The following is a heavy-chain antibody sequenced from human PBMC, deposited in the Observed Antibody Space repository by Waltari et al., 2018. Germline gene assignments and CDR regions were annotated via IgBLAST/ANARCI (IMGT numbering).Heavy chain of an antibody. V-gene: IGHV1-69*10. CDR1: GGTFSSYA. CDR3: ARGWSTMVRGVNYGMDV. Sequence: QVQLVQSGAEVKKPGSSVKVSCKASGGTFSSYAISWVRPAPGPGLEWMGGIIPILGIANYAQKFQGRVTITADKSTSTAYMELSSLRSEDTAVYYCARGWSTMVRGVNYGMDVWGQGTTVTVSS. CDR2: IIPILGIA. J-gene: IGHJ6*02. D-gene: IGHD3-10*01.